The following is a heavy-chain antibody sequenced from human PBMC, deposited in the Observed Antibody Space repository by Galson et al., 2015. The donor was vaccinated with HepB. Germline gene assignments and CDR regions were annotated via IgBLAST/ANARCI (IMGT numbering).Heavy chain of an antibody. V-gene: IGHV4-34*01. CDR1: GGSLNSYW. D-gene: IGHD1/OR15-1a*01. CDR3: ARGRQNTAHLDY. CDR2: INPRGST. Sequence: SETLSLTCAVYGGSLNSYWWNWIRQPPGKGLEWIGEINPRGSTNYNPSLKSRVTISLDMAKNQFSLNLISVTAADTALYYCARGRQNTAHLDYWGQGTLVTVST. J-gene: IGHJ4*02.